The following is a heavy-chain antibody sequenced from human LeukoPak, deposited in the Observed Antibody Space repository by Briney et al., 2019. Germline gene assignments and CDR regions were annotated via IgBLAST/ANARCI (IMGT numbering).Heavy chain of an antibody. D-gene: IGHD1-1*01. CDR2: INPSGGST. Sequence: ASVKVSCKASGYTFTSYYMHWVRQAPGQGLEWMGIINPSGGSTSYALKFQGRATMTRDTSTSTVYMELSSLRSEDTAVYYCAREIWNDASFDYWGQGTLVTVSS. J-gene: IGHJ4*02. V-gene: IGHV1-46*01. CDR3: AREIWNDASFDY. CDR1: GYTFTSYY.